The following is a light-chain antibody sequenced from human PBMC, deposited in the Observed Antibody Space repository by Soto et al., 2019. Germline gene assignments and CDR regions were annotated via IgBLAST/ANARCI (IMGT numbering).Light chain of an antibody. J-gene: IGKJ5*01. CDR3: QQYNTWRSIS. Sequence: EIVMMQSPGTLSLSPVERATLSCSASQSVSSKLAWYQHKPGQAPRLLIYDTSTRAAGIPARFTGSGSGTDFTLTISSLQSEDFAVYYCQQYNTWRSISFGQGTRLEIK. CDR1: QSVSSK. CDR2: DTS. V-gene: IGKV3-15*01.